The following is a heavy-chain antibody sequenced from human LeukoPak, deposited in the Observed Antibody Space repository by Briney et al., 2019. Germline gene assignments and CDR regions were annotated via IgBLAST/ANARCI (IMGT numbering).Heavy chain of an antibody. Sequence: SETLSLTCAVYGGSFSGYYWSWIRQPPGEGLEWIGEINHSGSTNYNPSLKRRVTISVETSTKQFYLKMSPVTAADTAVYSCARHFPPENNWNYTGREGLDYWGQGTLVTVSS. J-gene: IGHJ4*02. CDR2: INHSGST. V-gene: IGHV4-34*01. D-gene: IGHD1-7*01. CDR1: GGSFSGYY. CDR3: ARHFPPENNWNYTGREGLDY.